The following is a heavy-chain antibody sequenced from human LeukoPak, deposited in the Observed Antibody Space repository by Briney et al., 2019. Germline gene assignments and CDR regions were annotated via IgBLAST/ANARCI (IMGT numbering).Heavy chain of an antibody. D-gene: IGHD6-19*01. Sequence: SETLSLTCAVYGGSFSDYYWSWIRQPPGKGLEWIGEINHSGSTNYNPSLKSRVTISVDTSKNQFSLKLSSVTAADTAVYYCARLRLGYWGQGTLVTVSS. J-gene: IGHJ4*02. CDR1: GGSFSDYY. V-gene: IGHV4-34*01. CDR2: INHSGST. CDR3: ARLRLGY.